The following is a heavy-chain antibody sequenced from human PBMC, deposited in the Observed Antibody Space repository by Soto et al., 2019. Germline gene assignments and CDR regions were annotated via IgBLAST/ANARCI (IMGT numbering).Heavy chain of an antibody. CDR2: ISGSGGST. CDR3: AKGGIAYGSGSYYDYYYYYMDV. Sequence: GGSLRLSCAASGFTFSSYAMSWVRQAPGKGLEWVSAISGSGGSTYYADSVKCRFTISRDNSKNTLYLHINSLRAEDTAVYYCAKGGIAYGSGSYYDYYYYYMDVWGKGTTVTVSS. V-gene: IGHV3-23*01. D-gene: IGHD3-10*01. J-gene: IGHJ6*03. CDR1: GFTFSSYA.